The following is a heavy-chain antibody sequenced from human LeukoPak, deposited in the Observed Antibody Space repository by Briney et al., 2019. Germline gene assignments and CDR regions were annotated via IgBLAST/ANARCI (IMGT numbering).Heavy chain of an antibody. J-gene: IGHJ4*02. D-gene: IGHD3-10*01. CDR1: GFTFSSYG. CDR2: IRYDGSNK. V-gene: IGHV3-30*02. CDR3: AKGARLEFGSGGFVDY. Sequence: PGGSLRLSCAASGFTFSSYGMHWVRQAPGKGLEWVAFIRYDGSNKYYADSVKGRFTISRDNSKNTLYLQMNSLRAEDTAVYYCAKGARLEFGSGGFVDYWGQGTLVTVSS.